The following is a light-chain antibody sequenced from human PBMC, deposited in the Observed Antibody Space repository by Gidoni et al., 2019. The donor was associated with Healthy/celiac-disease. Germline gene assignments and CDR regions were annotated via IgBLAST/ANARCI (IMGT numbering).Light chain of an antibody. CDR3: QQYGSSPET. CDR2: GAS. Sequence: EIVLTQSPGTLSLSPGERATLSCRASQSVSSSYYGASSRATGIPDRFSGSGSGTDFTLTISRLEPEDFAVYYCQQYGSSPETFXXXTKVEIK. CDR1: QSVSSSY. J-gene: IGKJ1*01. V-gene: IGKV3-20*01.